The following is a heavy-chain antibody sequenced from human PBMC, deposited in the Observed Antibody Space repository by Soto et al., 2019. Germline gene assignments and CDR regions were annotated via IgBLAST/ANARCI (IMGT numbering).Heavy chain of an antibody. J-gene: IGHJ6*02. Sequence: SVKVSCKASGGTFSSYAISWVRQAPGQGLEWMGGIIPIFGTANYAQKFQGRVTITADESTSTAYMELSSLRSEDTAVYYCASENYCSGGSCPGGMDVWGQGTTVTVSS. D-gene: IGHD2-15*01. CDR3: ASENYCSGGSCPGGMDV. V-gene: IGHV1-69*13. CDR1: GGTFSSYA. CDR2: IIPIFGTA.